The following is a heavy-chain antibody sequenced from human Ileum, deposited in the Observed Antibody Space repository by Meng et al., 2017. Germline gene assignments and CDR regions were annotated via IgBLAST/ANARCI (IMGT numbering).Heavy chain of an antibody. CDR3: ARGGGGGWPNWFDP. J-gene: IGHJ5*02. Sequence: QVRLQEAGPGLVRPSGTLSLTCTVSGGSVSSANSYWSWIRQTPGKGLEWIGYVYNTGNTNSNPSLRSRLTMSVDTSNSQFSLKLTSVTAADTAVYYCARGGGGGWPNWFDPWGQGTLVTVSS. D-gene: IGHD6-19*01. CDR2: VYNTGNT. CDR1: GGSVSSANSY. V-gene: IGHV4-61*01.